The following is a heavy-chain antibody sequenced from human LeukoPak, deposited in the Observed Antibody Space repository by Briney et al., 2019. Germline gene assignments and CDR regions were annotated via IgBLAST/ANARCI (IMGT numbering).Heavy chain of an antibody. CDR1: GGSFSGYY. J-gene: IGHJ5*02. D-gene: IGHD5-18*01. Sequence: KASETLSLTCAVYGGSFSGYYWSWIRQPPGKGLEWIGEINHSGSTNYNPSLKSRVTISVDTSKNQFSLKLSSVTAADTAVYYCARRQLQVRLHPWGQGTLVTVSS. CDR3: ARRQLQVRLHP. CDR2: INHSGST. V-gene: IGHV4-34*01.